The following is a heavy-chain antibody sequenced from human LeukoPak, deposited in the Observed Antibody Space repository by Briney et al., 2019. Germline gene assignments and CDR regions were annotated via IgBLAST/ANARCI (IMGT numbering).Heavy chain of an antibody. CDR2: INPNSGGT. Sequence: ASVKVSCKASGYTFTGYYMHRVRQAPGQGLEWMGWINPNSGGTNYAQKFQGRVTMTRDTSISTAYMELSRLRSDDTAVYYCARDESGYSYGYSDYGMDVWGQGTTVTVSS. J-gene: IGHJ6*02. V-gene: IGHV1-2*02. CDR1: GYTFTGYY. CDR3: ARDESGYSYGYSDYGMDV. D-gene: IGHD5-18*01.